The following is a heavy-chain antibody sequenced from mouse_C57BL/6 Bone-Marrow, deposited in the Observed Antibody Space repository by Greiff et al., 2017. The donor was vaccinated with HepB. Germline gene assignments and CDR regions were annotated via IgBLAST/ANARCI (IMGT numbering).Heavy chain of an antibody. J-gene: IGHJ3*01. CDR1: GYTFTGYW. CDR3: ARSDYYGSSYPSWFAY. Sequence: QVQLQQSGAELMKPGASVKLSCKATGYTFTGYWIEWVKQRPGHGLEWIGEILPGSGSTNYNEKFKGKATFTADTSSNTAYMQLSILTTEDSAIYYCARSDYYGSSYPSWFAYWGQGTLVTVSA. D-gene: IGHD1-1*01. V-gene: IGHV1-9*01. CDR2: ILPGSGST.